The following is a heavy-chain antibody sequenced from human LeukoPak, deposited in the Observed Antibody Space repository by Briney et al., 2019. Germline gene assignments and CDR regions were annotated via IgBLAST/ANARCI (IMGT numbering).Heavy chain of an antibody. CDR2: ISSSSYI. CDR3: ARDHWAVTRGYYYYYMDV. Sequence: GGSLRLSCAASGFTFSSYSMNWVRQAPGKGLEWVSSISSSSYIYYADSVKGRFTISRDNAKNSLYLQMNSLRAEDTAVYYCARDHWAVTRGYYYYYMDVWGKGTTVTIS. D-gene: IGHD4-17*01. V-gene: IGHV3-21*01. J-gene: IGHJ6*03. CDR1: GFTFSSYS.